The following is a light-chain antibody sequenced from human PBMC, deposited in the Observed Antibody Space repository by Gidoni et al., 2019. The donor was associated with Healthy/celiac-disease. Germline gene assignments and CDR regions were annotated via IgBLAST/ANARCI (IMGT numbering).Light chain of an antibody. CDR2: GAS. Sequence: EIVLTQSPATLSLSPGERATLSCRASQSVSSSYLAWYQQTRGQTPRLLIYGASSRATGIPDRFSGSGSGTDFTLTISRLEPEDFAVYYCQQYGSSLLFGQGTKLEIK. V-gene: IGKV3-20*01. CDR1: QSVSSSY. CDR3: QQYGSSLL. J-gene: IGKJ2*01.